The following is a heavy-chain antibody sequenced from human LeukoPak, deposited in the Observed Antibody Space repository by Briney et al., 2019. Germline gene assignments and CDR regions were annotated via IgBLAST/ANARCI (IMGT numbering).Heavy chain of an antibody. Sequence: GGSLRLSCAASGFTFSSYALSWVRQAPGKGLKWVSGISGSGGRTYYADSVEGRFTISRDNSKNTLYLQMNSLRAEDTAIYYCATDFSSSSPTGFDYWGQGTLVTVSS. CDR2: ISGSGGRT. D-gene: IGHD6-13*01. CDR1: GFTFSSYA. V-gene: IGHV3-23*01. CDR3: ATDFSSSSPTGFDY. J-gene: IGHJ4*02.